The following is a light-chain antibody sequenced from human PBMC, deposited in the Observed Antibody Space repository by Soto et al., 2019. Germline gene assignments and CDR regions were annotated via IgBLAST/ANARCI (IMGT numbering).Light chain of an antibody. J-gene: IGLJ1*01. CDR3: CSYAGSSTYV. V-gene: IGLV2-23*01. CDR1: SSDVGSYSL. Sequence: QSVLPQPASVSGSPGQSITISCTGVSSDVGSYSLVSWYQQYPGKAPKLIIFEGSKRPSGISNRFSASKSVSTASLTISGLQAEDEAEYYCCSYAGSSTYVFGTGTKVTVL. CDR2: EGS.